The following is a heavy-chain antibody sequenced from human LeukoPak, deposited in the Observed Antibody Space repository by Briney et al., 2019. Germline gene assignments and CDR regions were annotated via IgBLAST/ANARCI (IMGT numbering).Heavy chain of an antibody. CDR1: GFTVSSNY. Sequence: GGSLRLSCAASGFTVSSNYMSWVRQAPGKGLEWVGFIRSKAFGATTDYAASVKGRFTVSRDDSKSIAYLQMNSLKTEDTAVYYCTRDCSGSTCYEEMDYWGQGTLVTVSS. CDR2: IRSKAFGATT. D-gene: IGHD2-15*01. V-gene: IGHV3-49*04. CDR3: TRDCSGSTCYEEMDY. J-gene: IGHJ4*02.